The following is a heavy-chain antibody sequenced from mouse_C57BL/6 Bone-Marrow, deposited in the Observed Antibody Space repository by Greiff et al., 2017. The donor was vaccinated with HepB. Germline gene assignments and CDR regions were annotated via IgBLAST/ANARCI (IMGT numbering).Heavy chain of an antibody. CDR1: GFTFSSYA. J-gene: IGHJ3*01. CDR2: ISDGGSYT. D-gene: IGHD1-1*02. CDR3: ARDRGGNPWFAY. V-gene: IGHV5-4*03. Sequence: EVKLVESGGGLVKPGGSLKLSCAASGFTFSSYAMSWVRQTPEKRLEWVATISDGGSYTYYPDNVKGRFTISRDNAKNKLYLQMSHLKSEDTAMYYCARDRGGNPWFAYWGQGTLVTVSA.